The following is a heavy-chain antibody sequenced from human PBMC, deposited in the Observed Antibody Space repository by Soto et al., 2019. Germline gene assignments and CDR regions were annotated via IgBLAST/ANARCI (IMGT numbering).Heavy chain of an antibody. V-gene: IGHV3-30*18. J-gene: IGHJ4*02. Sequence: GGSLRLSCAASGFTFSSYGMHWVRQAPGKGLEWVAVISYDGSNKYYADSVKGRFTISRDNSKNTLYLQTNSLRAEDTAVYYCAKDTTSSSWYDVYFDYWGQGTLVTVSS. CDR1: GFTFSSYG. CDR2: ISYDGSNK. D-gene: IGHD6-13*01. CDR3: AKDTTSSSWYDVYFDY.